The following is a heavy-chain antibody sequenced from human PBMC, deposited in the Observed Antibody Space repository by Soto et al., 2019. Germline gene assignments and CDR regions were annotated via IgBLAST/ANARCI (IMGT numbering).Heavy chain of an antibody. CDR3: ARHFITGTPDSWFDP. V-gene: IGHV4-39*01. D-gene: IGHD1-7*01. CDR2: IYYSGST. Sequence: SETLSLTCTVSGGTISSSSYYWGLIRQPPGKGLEWIGSIYYSGSTYYNPSLKSRVTISVDTSRNQFSLKLSSVTAADTAVYYCARHFITGTPDSWFDPWGQGTLVTVSS. J-gene: IGHJ5*02. CDR1: GGTISSSSYY.